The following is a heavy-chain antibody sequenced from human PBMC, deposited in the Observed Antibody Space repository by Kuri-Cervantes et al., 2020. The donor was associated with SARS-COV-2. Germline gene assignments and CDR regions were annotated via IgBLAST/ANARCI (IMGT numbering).Heavy chain of an antibody. D-gene: IGHD1-26*01. CDR2: IIPLFDAT. CDR1: GGTFNRHA. CDR3: ARAGGGIVGANHFDY. Sequence: SVKVSCKASGGTFNRHAISWVRQAPGQGLEWMGDIIPLFDATKYAQNFQGRVTITADESTSTAFMELSSLRSEDTAVYYCARAGGGIVGANHFDYWGQGTLVTVSS. V-gene: IGHV1-69*13. J-gene: IGHJ4*02.